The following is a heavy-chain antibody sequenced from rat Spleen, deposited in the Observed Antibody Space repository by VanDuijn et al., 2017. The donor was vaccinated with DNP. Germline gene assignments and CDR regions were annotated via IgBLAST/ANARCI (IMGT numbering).Heavy chain of an antibody. V-gene: IGHV5-22*01. CDR2: ISYEGSST. Sequence: EVQLVESGGGLVQPGRSMKLSCAASGFTFSDYYMAWVRQAPKKGLEWVASISYEGSSTYYGDSVKGRFTISRDNAKSTLYLQMNSLRSEDTATYYCASKVFPYYSGSNWFAYWGQGTLVTVSS. J-gene: IGHJ3*01. CDR1: GFTFSDYY. D-gene: IGHD1-1*01. CDR3: ASKVFPYYSGSNWFAY.